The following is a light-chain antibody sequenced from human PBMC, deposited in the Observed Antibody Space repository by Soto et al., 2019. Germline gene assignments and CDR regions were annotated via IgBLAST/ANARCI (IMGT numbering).Light chain of an antibody. Sequence: AIQMTQSPSSLSASVGDRVTITCRASQGIRNDLGWYQQKPGKAPKLLIYAASTLHSGVPSRFSGSGSGTGFTLTISSLQPEDCATYYCLQDYNYPWTFGQGTKVEIK. J-gene: IGKJ1*01. CDR1: QGIRND. CDR3: LQDYNYPWT. CDR2: AAS. V-gene: IGKV1-6*01.